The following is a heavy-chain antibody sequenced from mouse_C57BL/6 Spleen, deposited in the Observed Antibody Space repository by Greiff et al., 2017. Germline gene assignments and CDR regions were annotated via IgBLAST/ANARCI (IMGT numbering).Heavy chain of an antibody. V-gene: IGHV1-53*01. J-gene: IGHJ3*01. CDR3: ARQLDYGGSSLWFAY. CDR1: GYTFTSYW. Sequence: QVHVKQPGPELVKPGASVKLSCKASGYTFTSYWMHWVKQRPGQGLEWIGYINPSNGGTNYNEKFKSKATLTVDKSSSTGYRQLSSLTSEDSDVDKWARQLDYGGSSLWFAYWGQGTLVTVSA. CDR2: INPSNGGT. D-gene: IGHD1-1*01.